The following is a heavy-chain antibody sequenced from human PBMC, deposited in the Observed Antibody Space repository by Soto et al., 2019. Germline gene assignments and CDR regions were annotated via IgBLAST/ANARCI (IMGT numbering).Heavy chain of an antibody. CDR3: ARHSISVAGTFDN. V-gene: IGHV5-51*01. CDR2: IYPADSDT. Sequence: GESLKISCKGSGYSFNAYWIDRVRLMPGKGLEWMGIIYPADSDTRYSPSFQGQVTISVDKTISTAYLQLSSLKASDTAMYFCARHSISVAGTFDNWGQGTPVTVSS. CDR1: GYSFNAYW. J-gene: IGHJ4*02. D-gene: IGHD6-19*01.